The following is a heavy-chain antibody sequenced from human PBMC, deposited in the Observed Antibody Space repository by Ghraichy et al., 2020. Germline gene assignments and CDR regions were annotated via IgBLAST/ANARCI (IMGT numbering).Heavy chain of an antibody. Sequence: KVSCKASGGTFSSYAISWVRQAPGQGLEWMGGIIPIFGTANYAQKFQGRVTITADESTSTAYMELSSLRSEDTAVYYCASFSNYYDSSGYYIYWGQGTLVTVSS. D-gene: IGHD3-22*01. V-gene: IGHV1-69*01. J-gene: IGHJ4*02. CDR1: GGTFSSYA. CDR3: ASFSNYYDSSGYYIY. CDR2: IIPIFGTA.